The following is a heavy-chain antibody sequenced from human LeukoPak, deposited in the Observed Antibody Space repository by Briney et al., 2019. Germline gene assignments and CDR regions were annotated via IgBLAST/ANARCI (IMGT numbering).Heavy chain of an antibody. CDR1: GYTFTSYA. CDR3: ARIGLRGSYYDYFDY. D-gene: IGHD1-26*01. Sequence: ASVKVSCKASGYTFTSYAMHWVRQAPGQRLEWMGWINAGIGNTKYSQKFQGRVTITRDTSASTAYMELSSLRSEDTAVYYCARIGLRGSYYDYFDYWGQGTLVTVSS. V-gene: IGHV1-3*01. J-gene: IGHJ4*02. CDR2: INAGIGNT.